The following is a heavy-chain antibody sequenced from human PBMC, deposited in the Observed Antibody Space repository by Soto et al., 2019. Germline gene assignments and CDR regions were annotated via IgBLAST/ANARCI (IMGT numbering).Heavy chain of an antibody. CDR1: GYAFTTYG. CDR3: ARGRYGDY. V-gene: IGHV1-18*01. D-gene: IGHD1-1*01. Sequence: QVHLVQSGAEVKKPGASVKVSCQGSGYAFTTYGITWVRQAPGQGLEWMGWISAHNGNTNYAQKLQGRGTVTRDTSTSTAYMELRSRRYDDTAVYYCARGRYGDYWGQGALVTVSS. CDR2: ISAHNGNT. J-gene: IGHJ4*02.